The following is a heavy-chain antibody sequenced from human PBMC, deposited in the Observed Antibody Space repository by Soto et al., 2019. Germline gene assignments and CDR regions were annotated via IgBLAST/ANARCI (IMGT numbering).Heavy chain of an antibody. V-gene: IGHV3-11*01. D-gene: IGHD6-19*01. CDR2: ISSSGSTI. J-gene: IGHJ4*02. Sequence: PGGSLRLSCAASGFTFSDYYMSWIRQAPGKGLEWVSYISSSGSTIYYADSVKGRFTISRDNAKNSLYLQMNSLRAEDTAVYYCARDLRLGYSSGWFDYWGQGTLVTVSS. CDR3: ARDLRLGYSSGWFDY. CDR1: GFTFSDYY.